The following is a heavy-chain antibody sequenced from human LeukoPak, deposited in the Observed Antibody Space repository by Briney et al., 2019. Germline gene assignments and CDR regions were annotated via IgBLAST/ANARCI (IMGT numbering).Heavy chain of an antibody. CDR1: GFTLRSNY. V-gene: IGHV3-53*01. CDR2: IYSGGST. CDR3: ARGGSYLSAFDI. D-gene: IGHD1-26*01. Sequence: GGSLRLSCAASGFTLRSNYMSWVRQAPGKGLEWVSIIYSGGSTFYADSVKGRFTISRDNSKNTLYLQMNSLRAEDTAVYYCARGGSYLSAFDIWGQGTMVTVSS. J-gene: IGHJ3*02.